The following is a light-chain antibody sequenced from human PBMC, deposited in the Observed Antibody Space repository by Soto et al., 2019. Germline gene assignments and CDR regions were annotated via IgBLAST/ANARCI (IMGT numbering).Light chain of an antibody. Sequence: VMTQSPAILSVSPGERATLSCRASQSVSTNVAWYQQIPGQTPRLLIYGASTRATGIPVRFSGSGPGTEFTLTISSLQSEDFAVYYCHQYDDGPYTFGQGTKVEI. CDR1: QSVSTN. CDR3: HQYDDGPYT. V-gene: IGKV3-15*01. CDR2: GAS. J-gene: IGKJ2*01.